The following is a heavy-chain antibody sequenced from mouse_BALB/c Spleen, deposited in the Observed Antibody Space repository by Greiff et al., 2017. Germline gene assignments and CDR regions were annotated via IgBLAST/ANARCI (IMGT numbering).Heavy chain of an antibody. CDR2: INPSTGYT. D-gene: IGHD2-1*01. CDR3: ARPSYGNLAWFAY. J-gene: IGHJ3*01. CDR1: GYTFTSYW. Sequence: VKLQESGAELAKPGASVKMSCKASGYTFTSYWMHWVKQRPGQGLEWIGYINPSTGYTEYNQKFKDKATLTADKSSSTAYMQLSSLTSEDSAVYYCARPSYGNLAWFAYWGQGTLVTVSA. V-gene: IGHV1-7*01.